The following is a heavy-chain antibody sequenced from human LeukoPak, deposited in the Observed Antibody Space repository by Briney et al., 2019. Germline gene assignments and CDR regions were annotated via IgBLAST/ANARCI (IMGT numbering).Heavy chain of an antibody. J-gene: IGHJ5*02. V-gene: IGHV4-34*01. D-gene: IGHD3-22*01. CDR2: INNSGGT. CDR3: ARGGYYDSSGYYYDTWS. CDR1: GGSFSGYY. Sequence: PSETLSLTCAVYGGSFSGYYWSCIRQPPGKGLEWIGEINNSGGTNYNPSLKSRVTISIDTSKNQFSLKLTSVTAADTAVYYCARGGYYDSSGYYYDTWSWGQGTLVTVSS.